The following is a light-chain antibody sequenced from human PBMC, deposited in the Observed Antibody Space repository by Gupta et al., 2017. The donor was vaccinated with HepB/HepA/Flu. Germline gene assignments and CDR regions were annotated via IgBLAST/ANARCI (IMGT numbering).Light chain of an antibody. Sequence: EIVLAKSPAPMSLSPGERATPSCRASQSVSTYLACYQQKRGQAPRLLIYDASNRATVIPARCRGSGAGTDFSPTTSSREPEDVAVYYCQQRSDWSPITFGQGTRLEI. CDR2: DAS. CDR1: QSVSTY. V-gene: IGKV3-11*01. CDR3: QQRSDWSPIT. J-gene: IGKJ5*01.